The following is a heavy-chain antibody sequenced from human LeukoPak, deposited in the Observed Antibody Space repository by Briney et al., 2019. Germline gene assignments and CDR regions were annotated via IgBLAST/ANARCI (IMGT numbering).Heavy chain of an antibody. CDR2: IYYSGST. J-gene: IGHJ4*02. CDR3: ARLTSSGWQDY. CDR1: GRSISSSSYY. Sequence: PSETLSLTCTVSGRSISSSSYYWGWIRQPPGKGLEWIGSIYYSGSTYYNPSLKSRVTISVDTSKNQFSLKLSSVTAADTAVYYCARLTSSGWQDYWGQGTLVTVSS. D-gene: IGHD6-19*01. V-gene: IGHV4-39*01.